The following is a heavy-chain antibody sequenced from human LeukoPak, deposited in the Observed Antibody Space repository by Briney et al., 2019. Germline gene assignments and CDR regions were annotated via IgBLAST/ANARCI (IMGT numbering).Heavy chain of an antibody. V-gene: IGHV1-2*02. D-gene: IGHD6-19*01. CDR2: INPNSGGT. CDR3: ARVGSSGWDTFEQSPT. J-gene: IGHJ5*02. Sequence: ASVKVSCKASGYTFTTYYMHWVRQAPGQGLEWMGWINPNSGGTNYAQKFQGRVSMTGDTSISTSYMELSRLSSDGTAVYYCARVGSSGWDTFEQSPTWGQGTLVTVSS. CDR1: GYTFTTYY.